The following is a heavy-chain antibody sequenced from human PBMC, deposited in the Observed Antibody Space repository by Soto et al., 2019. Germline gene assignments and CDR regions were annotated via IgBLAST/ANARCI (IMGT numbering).Heavy chain of an antibody. J-gene: IGHJ4*02. V-gene: IGHV3-23*01. CDR2: ISGNDDST. CDR1: ESTFSNYA. CDR3: AKDLSRSGVFVFAY. D-gene: IGHD6-13*01. Sequence: PGGSLRLSCVASESTFSNYAMSWVRQAPGKGLEWVAGISGNDDSTYYADSVKGRCIISRDNSKNTLDLQMNSLRAQDTAVYYCAKDLSRSGVFVFAYWGQGIRVTSPQ.